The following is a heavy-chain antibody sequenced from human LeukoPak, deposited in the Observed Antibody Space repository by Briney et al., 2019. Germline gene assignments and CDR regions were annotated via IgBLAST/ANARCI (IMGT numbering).Heavy chain of an antibody. D-gene: IGHD5-24*01. Sequence: GGSLRLSCAASGFTFSSYSMNWVRQAPGKGLEWVSSISSSSSYIYYADSVKGRFTISRDNAKNSLYLQMNSLRAEDTAVYYCARDQLTSRGRDYYCYGMDVWGQGTTVTVSS. CDR2: ISSSSSYI. CDR1: GFTFSSYS. J-gene: IGHJ6*02. CDR3: ARDQLTSRGRDYYCYGMDV. V-gene: IGHV3-21*01.